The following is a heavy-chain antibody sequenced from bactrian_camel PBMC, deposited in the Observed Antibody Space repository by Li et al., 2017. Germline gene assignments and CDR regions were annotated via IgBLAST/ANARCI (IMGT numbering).Heavy chain of an antibody. CDR1: TNVSKYY. J-gene: IGHJ7*01. Sequence: HVQLVESGGGSVQAGGSLRLACTASTNVSKYYMAWFRQAPGKEREGVAAIDKSGNPTYTYSVMGRFTISVDNEHNTLYLHMTSLQPNDTGMYYCAADGSPTVGACMTRLHYGMHYRGEGTQVTVS. CDR2: IDKSGNP. V-gene: IGHV3S53*01. D-gene: IGHD3*01.